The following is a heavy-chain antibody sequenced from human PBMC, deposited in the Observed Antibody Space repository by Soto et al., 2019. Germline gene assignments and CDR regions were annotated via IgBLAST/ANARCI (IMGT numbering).Heavy chain of an antibody. CDR3: ARDPSPYSSGWLPY. D-gene: IGHD6-19*01. CDR2: IYYTGST. J-gene: IGHJ4*02. V-gene: IGHV4-61*01. CDR1: GGFVSSGSYY. Sequence: QVQLQESGPGLVKPSETLSLTCTVSGGFVSSGSYYWSWIRQPPGKGLERVGYIYYTGSTNYNPSLKIRVAIAIDSSKNQFSLKLNSVTAADTDVYYCARDPSPYSSGWLPYWGQGTLVTVSS.